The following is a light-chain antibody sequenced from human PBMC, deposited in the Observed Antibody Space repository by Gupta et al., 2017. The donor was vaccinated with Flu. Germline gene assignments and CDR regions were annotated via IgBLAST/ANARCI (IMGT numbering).Light chain of an antibody. J-gene: IGKJ1*01. CDR2: MGS. CDR3: RRGEHWPWT. V-gene: IGKV2-30*01. Sequence: VTVGKPASISCSCSQGRRYSDGNKYLDWFQQRPGHSPRRLINMGSYRDSGVPDRFSGSGSGTDFTLKISIGEAEDVGVYYCRRGEHWPWTFGEGTKVEIK. CDR1: QGRRYSDGNKY.